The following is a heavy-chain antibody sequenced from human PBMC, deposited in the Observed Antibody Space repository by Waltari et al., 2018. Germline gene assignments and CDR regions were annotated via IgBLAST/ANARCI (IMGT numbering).Heavy chain of an antibody. CDR2: IYYSGST. V-gene: IGHV4-39*07. J-gene: IGHJ5*02. CDR1: GCSISSSSYY. D-gene: IGHD3-3*01. CDR3: ARASLRFSRWFDP. Sequence: QLQLQESGPGLVKPSETPSLTCPVSGCSISSSSYYWGWLRQPPGKGLEWIGSIYYSGSTYYNPSLKSRVTISVDTSKNQFSLKLSSVTAADTAVYYCARASLRFSRWFDPWGQGTLVTVSS.